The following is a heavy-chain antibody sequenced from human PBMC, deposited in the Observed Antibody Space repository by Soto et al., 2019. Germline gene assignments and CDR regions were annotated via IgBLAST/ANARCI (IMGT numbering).Heavy chain of an antibody. D-gene: IGHD4-17*01. CDR3: ARPATGVDYYYYGMDV. Sequence: SVKVSCKASGGTFSSYAISWVRQAPGQGLEWMGGIIPIFGTANYAQKFQGRVTITADESTSTAYMELSSLRSEDTAVYYCARPATGVDYYYYGMDVWGQGTTVTVS. CDR1: GGTFSSYA. CDR2: IIPIFGTA. J-gene: IGHJ6*02. V-gene: IGHV1-69*13.